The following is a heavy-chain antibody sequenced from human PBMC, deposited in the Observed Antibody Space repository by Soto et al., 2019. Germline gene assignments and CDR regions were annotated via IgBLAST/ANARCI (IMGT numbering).Heavy chain of an antibody. J-gene: IGHJ6*03. V-gene: IGHV4-59*01. CDR2: IYYSGST. Sequence: SETLSLTCTVSGGSISSYYWSWIRQPPGKGLEWIGYIYYSGSTNYNPSLKSRVTISVDTSKNQFSLKLSSVTAADTAVYYCARDNGLGYSYRYYYYMDVWGKGTTVTVSS. CDR1: GGSISSYY. CDR3: ARDNGLGYSYRYYYYMDV. D-gene: IGHD5-18*01.